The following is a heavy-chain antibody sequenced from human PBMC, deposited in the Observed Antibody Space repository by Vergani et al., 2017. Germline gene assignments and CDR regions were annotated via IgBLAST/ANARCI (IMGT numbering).Heavy chain of an antibody. Sequence: QLQLQESGPGLVKPSETLSLTCTVSGGSISSSSYYWGWIRQPPGKGLEWIGSIYYGGSTYYNPSLKSRFTIFVDTSKNQFSLKLSSVTAADTAVYYCARHPGSGWYAGYYYYYYGMDVWGQGTTVTVSS. D-gene: IGHD6-19*01. CDR2: IYYGGST. CDR3: ARHPGSGWYAGYYYYYYGMDV. CDR1: GGSISSSSYY. J-gene: IGHJ6*02. V-gene: IGHV4-39*01.